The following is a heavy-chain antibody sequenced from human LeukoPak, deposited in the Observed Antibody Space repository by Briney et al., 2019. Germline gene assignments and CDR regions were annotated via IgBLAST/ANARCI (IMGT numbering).Heavy chain of an antibody. J-gene: IGHJ6*04. V-gene: IGHV3-30*18. CDR1: GSTFSSYG. CDR2: ISYDGSNK. D-gene: IGHD2-15*01. CDR3: AKSPIGYWGDFYYGMDV. Sequence: GRSLRLSCAASGSTFSSYGMHWVRQAPGKGLEWVAVISYDGSNKYYADSVKGRFTISRDNSKNTLYLQMNSLRAEDTAVYYCAKSPIGYWGDFYYGMDVRGKGTTVTVSS.